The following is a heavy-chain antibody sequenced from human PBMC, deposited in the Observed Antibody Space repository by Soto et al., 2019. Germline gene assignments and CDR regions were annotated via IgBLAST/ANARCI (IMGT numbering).Heavy chain of an antibody. J-gene: IGHJ5*02. CDR2: SRNKGSGYTT. CDR1: GFTLSDHY. Sequence: GGSLRLSCAASGFTLSDHYVDWVRQAPGKGLEWVGRSRNKGSGYTTEYAASVKGRFTISRDDSRNSLFLQMNSLKTDDTAVYYCASLPSYLEWHPWFDPWGQGTLVTVSS. CDR3: ASLPSYLEWHPWFDP. D-gene: IGHD3-3*01. V-gene: IGHV3-72*01.